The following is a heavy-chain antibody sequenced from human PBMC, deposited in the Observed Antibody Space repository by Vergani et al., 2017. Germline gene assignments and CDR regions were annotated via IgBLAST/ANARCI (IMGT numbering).Heavy chain of an antibody. D-gene: IGHD2-2*02. V-gene: IGHV3-48*03. CDR2: ISSSGSTI. CDR3: AREYCSSTSCYTPIWDGYFDL. J-gene: IGHJ2*01. Sequence: EVQLLESGGGLVQPGGSLRLSCAASGFTFSSYEMNWVRQAPGKGLEWVSYISSSGSTIYYADSVKGRFTISRDNAKNSLYLQMNSLRAEDTAVYYCAREYCSSTSCYTPIWDGYFDLWGRGTLVTVSS. CDR1: GFTFSSYE.